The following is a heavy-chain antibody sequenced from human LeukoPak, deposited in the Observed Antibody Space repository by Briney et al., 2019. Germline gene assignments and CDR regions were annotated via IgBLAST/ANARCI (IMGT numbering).Heavy chain of an antibody. CDR2: ISSNGGST. D-gene: IGHD3-22*01. CDR1: GFNFNNYA. CDR3: GLAAYYYDSSGSDDAFDI. V-gene: IGHV3-64D*08. Sequence: AGGSLRLSCSASGFNFNNYAMNWVRQAPGKGLEYVSAISSNGGSTYYADSVKGRCTISRDNSKNTLYPQMSSLRAEDTAVYYCGLAAYYYDSSGSDDAFDIWGQGTMVIVSS. J-gene: IGHJ3*02.